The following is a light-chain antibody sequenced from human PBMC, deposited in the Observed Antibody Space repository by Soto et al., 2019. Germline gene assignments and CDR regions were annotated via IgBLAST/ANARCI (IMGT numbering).Light chain of an antibody. CDR3: QQYNSYSPLT. CDR2: KAS. V-gene: IGKV1-5*03. CDR1: QSIDSW. Sequence: DIQMTQSPSTLSAXXXXXXXXXXXXSQSIDSWLAWYQQKPGKAPKLLMYKASSLESGVPARFSGSGSGTDFTLTISSLQPDDFATYYCQQYNSYSPLTFGGGTKADIK. J-gene: IGKJ4*01.